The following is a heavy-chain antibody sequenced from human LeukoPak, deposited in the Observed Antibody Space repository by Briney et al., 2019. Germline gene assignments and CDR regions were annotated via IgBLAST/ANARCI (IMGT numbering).Heavy chain of an antibody. Sequence: SETLSLTCTVSAGAISSYYWSWIRQPAGKGLEWIGRIYTSGSTNYNPSLQSRVTMSVDTSKNQFSLKLSSVTAADTAVYYCARSGSYNYYSGMDVWGQGTTVTVSS. D-gene: IGHD1-26*01. J-gene: IGHJ6*02. CDR3: ARSGSYNYYSGMDV. V-gene: IGHV4-4*07. CDR2: IYTSGST. CDR1: AGAISSYY.